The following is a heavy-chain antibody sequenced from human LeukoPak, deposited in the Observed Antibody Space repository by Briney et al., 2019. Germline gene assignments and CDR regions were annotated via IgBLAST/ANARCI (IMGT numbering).Heavy chain of an antibody. V-gene: IGHV1-46*01. CDR2: INPSGGST. Sequence: ASVKVSCKASGYTFTSYYMHWVRQAPGQGLEWMGIINPSGGSTSYAQKFQGRVTMTRDTSTSTVCMELSSLRPEDTAVYYCAISHRGFDYWGQGTLVTVSS. J-gene: IGHJ4*02. CDR3: AISHRGFDY. D-gene: IGHD2-21*01. CDR1: GYTFTSYY.